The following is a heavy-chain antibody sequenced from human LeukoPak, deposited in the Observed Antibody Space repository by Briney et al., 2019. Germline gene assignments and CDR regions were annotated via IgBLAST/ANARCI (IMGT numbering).Heavy chain of an antibody. CDR3: AKGVATRPLYYFDY. D-gene: IGHD6-6*01. CDR1: GFTFSSYA. CDR2: ISGSGGST. J-gene: IGHJ4*02. Sequence: SGGSLRLSCAASGFTFSSYAMSWVRQAPGKGLEWVSAISGSGGSTYYADSVKGRFTISRDNSKNTLYLQTNSLRAEDTAVYYCAKGVATRPLYYFDYWGQGTLVTVSS. V-gene: IGHV3-23*01.